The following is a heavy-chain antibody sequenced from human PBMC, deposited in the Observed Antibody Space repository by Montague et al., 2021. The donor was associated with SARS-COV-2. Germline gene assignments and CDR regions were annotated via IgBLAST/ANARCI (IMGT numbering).Heavy chain of an antibody. CDR1: GVSITRGGYF. CDR2: IDNSGSA. Sequence: TLSLTCTVSGVSITRGGYFWSWIRQHPGRGLEWIGYIDNSGSAHYNPSLTSRVSISIDTSNNQFSLKLTSVTTADTAIHYCARELGGFGVWGQGTMVTVSS. V-gene: IGHV4-31*03. CDR3: ARELGGFGV. D-gene: IGHD3-16*01. J-gene: IGHJ3*01.